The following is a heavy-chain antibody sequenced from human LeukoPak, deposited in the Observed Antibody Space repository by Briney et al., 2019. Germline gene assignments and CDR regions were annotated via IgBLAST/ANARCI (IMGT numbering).Heavy chain of an antibody. J-gene: IGHJ3*02. D-gene: IGHD1-1*01. V-gene: IGHV1-8*03. Sequence: ASVKVSCKASEYTFTSYDINWVRQATGQGLEWMGWMDPNSGNTGYAQKFQGRVTITRNTSISTAYMDLSSLRSEDTAVYYCASYFGNGDAFDIWGQGTMVTVSS. CDR1: EYTFTSYD. CDR2: MDPNSGNT. CDR3: ASYFGNGDAFDI.